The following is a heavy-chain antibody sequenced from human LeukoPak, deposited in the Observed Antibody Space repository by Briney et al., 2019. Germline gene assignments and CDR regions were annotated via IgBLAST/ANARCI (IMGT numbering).Heavy chain of an antibody. J-gene: IGHJ4*02. CDR2: IIPIFGTA. V-gene: IGHV1-69*13. CDR3: ARGAGRIAVAGTWVDY. CDR1: GGTFSSYA. D-gene: IGHD6-19*01. Sequence: GASVKVSCKASGGTFSSYAISWVRQAPGQGLEWMGGIIPIFGTANYAQKFQGRVTITADESTSTAYMELSSLRSEDTAVYYCARGAGRIAVAGTWVDYWGQGTLVTVPS.